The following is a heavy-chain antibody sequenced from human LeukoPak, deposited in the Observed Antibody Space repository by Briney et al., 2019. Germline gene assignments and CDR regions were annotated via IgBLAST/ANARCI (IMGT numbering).Heavy chain of an antibody. CDR3: ARAYGTNDY. J-gene: IGHJ4*02. CDR1: GFTFSSYA. Sequence: PGGSLRLSCAASGFTFSSYAMSWVRQAPGKGLEWVSAISSSGGSTYYADSVKGRFTISRDNAKNSLYLQMNSLRDEDTAVYYCARAYGTNDYWGQGTLVTVSS. D-gene: IGHD1-26*01. V-gene: IGHV3-23*01. CDR2: ISSSGGST.